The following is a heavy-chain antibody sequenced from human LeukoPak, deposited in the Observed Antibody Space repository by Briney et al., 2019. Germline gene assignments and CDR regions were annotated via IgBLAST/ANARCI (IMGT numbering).Heavy chain of an antibody. CDR2: ITSSSSYI. V-gene: IGHV3-21*01. D-gene: IGHD3-16*01. J-gene: IGHJ4*02. Sequence: KARRSLRLSCAASGFAFRSYSMNWVRQAPGKGLEWVSSITSSSSYIFYADSVKGRFTISRDNAKNSLYLQVNSLRDEDTAVYYCARAGAYHFDNWGQGTLVTVSS. CDR3: ARAGAYHFDN. CDR1: GFAFRSYS.